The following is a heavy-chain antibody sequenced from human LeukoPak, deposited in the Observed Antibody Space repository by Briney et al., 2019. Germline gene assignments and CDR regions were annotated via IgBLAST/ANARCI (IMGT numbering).Heavy chain of an antibody. V-gene: IGHV3-48*01. Sequence: GGSLRLSCAASGFTFSSYSMNWVRQAPGKGLEWISYISGSSKIIHWAESLKGRFTISRDNAKNSLYLQMNSLRAEDTAVYYCAKVTYDYVWGSYETWGQGNLVTVSP. J-gene: IGHJ5*02. CDR2: ISGSSKII. CDR1: GFTFSSYS. CDR3: AKVTYDYVWGSYET. D-gene: IGHD3-16*01.